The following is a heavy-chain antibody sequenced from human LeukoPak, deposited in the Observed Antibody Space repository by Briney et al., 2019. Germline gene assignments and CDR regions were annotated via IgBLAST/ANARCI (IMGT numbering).Heavy chain of an antibody. CDR2: IYYSGST. J-gene: IGHJ4*02. CDR1: GGSISSSSYY. Sequence: SETLSLTCTVPGGSISSSSYYWGWIRLPPGKGLEWIGSIYYSGSTYYNPSLKSRVTISVGTSKNQFSLKLSSVTAADSAVYYCARQTEWLRLLSFDYWGQGTLVTVSS. CDR3: ARQTEWLRLLSFDY. D-gene: IGHD5-12*01. V-gene: IGHV4-39*01.